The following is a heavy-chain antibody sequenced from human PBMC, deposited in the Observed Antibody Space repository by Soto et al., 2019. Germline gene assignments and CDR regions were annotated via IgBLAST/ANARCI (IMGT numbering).Heavy chain of an antibody. J-gene: IGHJ4*02. CDR3: ARDGTLYDTSGYYYLY. Sequence: SVKVSCKASGGTFSRYAISWVRQAPGQGLEWMGGIIPMFGKANYAQKFQGRVTITADESTSTGYMELRSLISEDTAVYYCARDGTLYDTSGYYYLYWGQGTLVTGSS. D-gene: IGHD3-22*01. CDR2: IIPMFGKA. V-gene: IGHV1-69*13. CDR1: GGTFSRYA.